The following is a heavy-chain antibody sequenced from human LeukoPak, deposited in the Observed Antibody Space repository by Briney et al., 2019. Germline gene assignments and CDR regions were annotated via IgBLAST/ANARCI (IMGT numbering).Heavy chain of an antibody. Sequence: GASVTVSCKGSGYTLTELSIHWVRQPPGKGLEWMGGFYPEDGETIYAQKFQGRVTMTKDTSTDTAYMELSSLRSEDTAVYYCARARGYSGYDWVGYFDYWGEGTLVTVSS. D-gene: IGHD5-12*01. J-gene: IGHJ4*02. CDR3: ARARGYSGYDWVGYFDY. V-gene: IGHV1-24*01. CDR1: GYTLTELS. CDR2: FYPEDGET.